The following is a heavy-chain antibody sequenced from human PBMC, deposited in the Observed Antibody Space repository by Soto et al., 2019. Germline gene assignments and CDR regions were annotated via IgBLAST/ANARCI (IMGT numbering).Heavy chain of an antibody. CDR1: GGSISSFFYY. Sequence: SETLSLTCTVSGGSISSFFYYWTWIRQHPGKGLEWIGDIYYSGLAHYNPSLKGRLTISIDTSKNQFSLKLSSVTAADTAVYYCATSYSYSLPYYWGQGTLVTVS. D-gene: IGHD3-22*01. CDR3: ATSYSYSLPYY. V-gene: IGHV4-31*03. CDR2: IYYSGLA. J-gene: IGHJ4*02.